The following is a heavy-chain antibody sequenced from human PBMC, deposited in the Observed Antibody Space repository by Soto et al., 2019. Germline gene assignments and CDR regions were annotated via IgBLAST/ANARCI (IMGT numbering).Heavy chain of an antibody. V-gene: IGHV3-30*03. J-gene: IGHJ4*02. Sequence: QVQLVESGGGVVQPGRSLRLSCAASGFTFSSYGMHWVRQAPGKGLEWVAVISYDGSNKYYADSVKGRFTISRDNSKNRLYLQMNGLRAEDTGVYYCAGDISYYDSSGYFPDWGQGTLVTVSS. CDR1: GFTFSSYG. CDR2: ISYDGSNK. CDR3: AGDISYYDSSGYFPD. D-gene: IGHD3-22*01.